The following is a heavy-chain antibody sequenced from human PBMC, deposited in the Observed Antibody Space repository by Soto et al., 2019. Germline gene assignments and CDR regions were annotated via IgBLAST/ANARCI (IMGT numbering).Heavy chain of an antibody. CDR2: IIPTVGRT. J-gene: IGHJ4*02. V-gene: IGHV1-46*01. Sequence: QVQLVQSGAEVKKPGASVKVSCKASGYTFTSYYMHWVRQAPGQGLEWMGVIIPTVGRTTYAQNFQGRLTLTRDMSTSTVYMELSSLRPEDTAVYFCARWNSSGYMDYWGQGTLVTVSS. D-gene: IGHD6-25*01. CDR1: GYTFTSYY. CDR3: ARWNSSGYMDY.